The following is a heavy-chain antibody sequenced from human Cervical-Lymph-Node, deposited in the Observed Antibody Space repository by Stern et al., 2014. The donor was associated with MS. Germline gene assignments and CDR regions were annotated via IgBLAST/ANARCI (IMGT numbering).Heavy chain of an antibody. CDR1: GFIFSASA. J-gene: IGHJ4*02. CDR3: KTKEY. Sequence: EVQLLESGGGLVQPGGSLKLSCAASGFIFSASAMHWVRQASGKGLEWVGRIRTKPNNYATIYDASVKGRFTISRDDSENTVFLQMNNLKIEDTAVYYCKTKEYWGQGTLVTVSS. V-gene: IGHV3-73*01. CDR2: IRTKPNNYAT.